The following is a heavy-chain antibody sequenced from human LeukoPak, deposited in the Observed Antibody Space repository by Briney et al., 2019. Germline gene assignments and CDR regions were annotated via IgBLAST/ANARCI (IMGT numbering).Heavy chain of an antibody. J-gene: IGHJ5*02. CDR1: GYTFTGYY. V-gene: IGHV1-2*02. Sequence: GASVKVSCKASGYTFTGYYMHWVRQAPGQGLEWMGWINPNSGGTNYAQKFQGRVTMTRNTSISTAYMELSSLRSEDTAVYYCARGDSSGWYYLLGINWFDPWGQGTLVTVSS. D-gene: IGHD6-19*01. CDR2: INPNSGGT. CDR3: ARGDSSGWYYLLGINWFDP.